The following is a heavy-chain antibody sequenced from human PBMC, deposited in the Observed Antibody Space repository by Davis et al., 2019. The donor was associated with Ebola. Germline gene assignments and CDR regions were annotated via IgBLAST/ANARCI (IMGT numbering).Heavy chain of an antibody. J-gene: IGHJ5*02. CDR1: GGTFSSYA. V-gene: IGHV1-69*13. CDR2: IIPIFGTA. D-gene: IGHD2-15*01. Sequence: SVKVSCKASGGTFSSYAFSWVRQAPGQGLEWMGGIIPIFGTAKYAQRFQGRVTITADEATSTAYMELSSLRSEDTAVYYCARDPAAKAWGQGTLVTVSS. CDR3: ARDPAAKA.